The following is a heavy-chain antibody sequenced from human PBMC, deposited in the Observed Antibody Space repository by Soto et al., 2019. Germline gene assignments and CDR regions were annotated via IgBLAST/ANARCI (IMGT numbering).Heavy chain of an antibody. CDR2: ISYDGSNK. CDR1: GFTFSSYG. CDR3: AKDLYDSSGYYYFDY. V-gene: IGHV3-30*18. J-gene: IGHJ4*02. Sequence: GGSLRLSCAAPGFTFSSYGMHWVRQAPGKGLEWVAVISYDGSNKYYADSVKGRFTISRDNSKNTLYLQMNSLRAEDTAVYYCAKDLYDSSGYYYFDYWGQGTLVTVSS. D-gene: IGHD3-22*01.